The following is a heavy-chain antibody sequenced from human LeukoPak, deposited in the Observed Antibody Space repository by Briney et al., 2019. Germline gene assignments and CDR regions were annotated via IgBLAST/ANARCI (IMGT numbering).Heavy chain of an antibody. D-gene: IGHD3-3*01. CDR2: IYTSGST. V-gene: IGHV4-61*02. J-gene: IGHJ4*02. CDR3: AREGITIVGEHFDY. CDR1: GGSISSSSYY. Sequence: SETLSLTCTVSGGSISSSSYYWGWIRQPAGKGLEWIGRIYTSGSTNYNPSLKSRVTISVDTSKNQFSLKLSSVTAADTAVYYCAREGITIVGEHFDYWGQGTLVTVSS.